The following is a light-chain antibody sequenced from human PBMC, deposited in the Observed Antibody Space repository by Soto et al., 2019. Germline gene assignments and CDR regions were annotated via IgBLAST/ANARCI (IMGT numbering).Light chain of an antibody. CDR3: QQYNTYPWT. Sequence: IQLTQSPSSLSASVGDRVTITCRASQDIAIYLAWYQQKPGEAPKFLIYKASTLESGVPSRFSGSGSGTEFTLTISSLQPDDFATYYCQQYNTYPWTFGQGTKVDIK. CDR2: KAS. CDR1: QDIAIY. V-gene: IGKV1-5*03. J-gene: IGKJ1*01.